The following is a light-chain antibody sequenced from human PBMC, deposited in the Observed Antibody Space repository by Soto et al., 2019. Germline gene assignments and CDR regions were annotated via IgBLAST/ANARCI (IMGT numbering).Light chain of an antibody. V-gene: IGKV4-1*01. CDR3: QQYYSMVH. CDR1: QSVLYSSNNKNY. J-gene: IGKJ2*01. Sequence: DIVMTQSPDSLAVSLGERATINCKSSQSVLYSSNNKNYLAWYQQKPGQPPKLLIYWASTRESGVPDRFSGGGSGTDFSLTISSLQAEDVAVYYCQQYYSMVHFGQGTKLEIK. CDR2: WAS.